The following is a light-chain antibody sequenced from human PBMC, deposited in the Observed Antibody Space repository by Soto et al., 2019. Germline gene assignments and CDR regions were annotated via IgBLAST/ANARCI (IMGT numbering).Light chain of an antibody. Sequence: QSALTQPASVSGSPGQSITISCTGTSSDVGGYNYVSWYQQHPGKAPKLMIYDVSNRPSGVSNRFSGSKSGNTASLTISGLQAEVEADYYCSSYTSSRPLRVFGGGTKLPVL. V-gene: IGLV2-14*01. CDR1: SSDVGGYNY. J-gene: IGLJ2*01. CDR2: DVS. CDR3: SSYTSSRPLRV.